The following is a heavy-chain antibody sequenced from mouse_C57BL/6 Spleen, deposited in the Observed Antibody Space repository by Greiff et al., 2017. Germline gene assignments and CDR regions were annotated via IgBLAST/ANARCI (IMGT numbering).Heavy chain of an antibody. CDR1: GFTFSSYG. V-gene: IGHV5-6*01. D-gene: IGHD2-4*01. Sequence: EVQLVESGGDLVKPGGSLKLSCAASGFTFSSYGMSWVRQTPDKRLEWVATISSAGSYTYYPDSVKGRFTIARDNAQNTLYLQMSSLKSEDTAMYYCARQRGDDYDWFGCWGQGTLVTVSA. J-gene: IGHJ3*01. CDR3: ARQRGDDYDWFGC. CDR2: ISSAGSYT.